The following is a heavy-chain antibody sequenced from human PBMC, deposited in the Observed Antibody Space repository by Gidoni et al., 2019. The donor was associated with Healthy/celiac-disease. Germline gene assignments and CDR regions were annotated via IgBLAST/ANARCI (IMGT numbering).Heavy chain of an antibody. V-gene: IGHV1-2*02. J-gene: IGHJ6*02. Sequence: QVQLVQSGAEVKKPGASVKVSCKASGYTFTGYYMHWVRQAPGQGLEWMGWINPNSGGTNYAQKFQGRVTMTRDTSISTAYMELSRLRSDDTAVYYCARDRGGYSSSSGVYYYYYYGMDVWGQGTTVTVSS. CDR1: GYTFTGYY. D-gene: IGHD6-6*01. CDR2: INPNSGGT. CDR3: ARDRGGYSSSSGVYYYYYYGMDV.